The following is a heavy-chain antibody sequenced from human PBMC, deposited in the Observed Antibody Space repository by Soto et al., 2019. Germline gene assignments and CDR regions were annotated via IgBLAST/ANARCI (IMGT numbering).Heavy chain of an antibody. CDR1: GGTFSSYA. CDR2: IIPIFGTA. J-gene: IGHJ3*02. V-gene: IGHV1-69*13. CDR3: ASEYCSGGSCYSGRNAFEI. Sequence: SVKVSCKASGGTFSSYAISWVRQAPGQGLEWMGGIIPIFGTANYAQKFQGRVTITADESTSTAYMELSSLRSEDTAVYYCASEYCSGGSCYSGRNAFEIWGQGTMVTVSS. D-gene: IGHD2-15*01.